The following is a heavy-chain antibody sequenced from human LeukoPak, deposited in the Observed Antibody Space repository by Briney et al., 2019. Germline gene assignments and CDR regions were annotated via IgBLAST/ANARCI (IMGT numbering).Heavy chain of an antibody. D-gene: IGHD3-9*01. J-gene: IGHJ3*02. V-gene: IGHV3-7*03. CDR1: GFTFSSYW. CDR3: ARAMHDILTGYLNDAFDI. Sequence: PGGSLRLSCAASGFTFSSYWMSWVRQAPGKGLEWVANIKQDGSKKYYVDSVKGRFTISRDNAKNSLYLQMNSLRAEDTAVYYCARAMHDILTGYLNDAFDIWGQGTMVTVSS. CDR2: IKQDGSKK.